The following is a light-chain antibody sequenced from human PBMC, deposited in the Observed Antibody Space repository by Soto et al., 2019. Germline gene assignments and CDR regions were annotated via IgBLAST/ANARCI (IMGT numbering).Light chain of an antibody. CDR2: EVT. J-gene: IGLJ3*02. CDR3: TSYSGSNNLV. V-gene: IGLV2-8*01. Sequence: QSVLTQPPSASGSPGQSVTISCTGTSSDIGDYNYVSWYQHHPGKAPKLMIFEVTKRPSGVPDRFSGSKSGSTASLTVSGLQAEDEADYYCTSYSGSNNLVFGGGTKLTVL. CDR1: SSDIGDYNY.